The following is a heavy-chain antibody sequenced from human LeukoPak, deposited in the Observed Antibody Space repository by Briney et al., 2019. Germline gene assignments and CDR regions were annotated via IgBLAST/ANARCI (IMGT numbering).Heavy chain of an antibody. D-gene: IGHD3-10*01. CDR3: ARDNYYGSGSYGFDY. J-gene: IGHJ4*02. CDR1: GFTFSDYY. V-gene: IGHV3-11*01. Sequence: GGSLRLSCAASGFTFSDYYMSWIRQAPGKGLEWVSYISSSSSTIYYADSVEGRFTISRDNAKNSLYLQMNSLRAEDTAVYYCARDNYYGSGSYGFDYWGQGTLVTVSS. CDR2: ISSSSSTI.